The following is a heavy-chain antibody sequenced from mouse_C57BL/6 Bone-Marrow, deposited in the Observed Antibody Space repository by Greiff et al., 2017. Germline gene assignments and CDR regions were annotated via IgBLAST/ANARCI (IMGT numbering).Heavy chain of an antibody. CDR2: NNYDGSST. V-gene: IGHV5-16*01. J-gene: IGHJ2*01. Sequence: EVQLVESEGGLVQPASSMTLSCTASGFTFSDYYIACFLQVPEKGLEWVANNNYDGSSTYYLDSLKSRFIISRDNAKNLLYLQMSSLKSEDTAAYSCARDAGPFDYWGQGTTLTVSS. CDR3: ARDAGPFDY. CDR1: GFTFSDYY.